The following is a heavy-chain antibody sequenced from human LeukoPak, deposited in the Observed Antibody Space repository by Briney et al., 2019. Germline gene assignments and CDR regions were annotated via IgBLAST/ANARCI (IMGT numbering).Heavy chain of an antibody. J-gene: IGHJ4*02. CDR3: ATGRGTYSDGYYAD. V-gene: IGHV3-30*03. Sequence: GGSLRLSCAASGFTFSSYAMSWVRQAPGKGLEWVAVISSDGSNKMYADCVKGRFTISRDISRNTLYLQMNSLRAEDTAVYYCATGRGTYSDGYYADWGQGTLVTVSS. CDR2: ISSDGSNK. D-gene: IGHD5-24*01. CDR1: GFTFSSYA.